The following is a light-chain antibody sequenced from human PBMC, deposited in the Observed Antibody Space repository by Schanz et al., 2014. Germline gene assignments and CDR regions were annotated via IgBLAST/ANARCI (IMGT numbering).Light chain of an antibody. CDR1: QGIRTY. J-gene: IGKJ1*01. V-gene: IGKV1-27*01. CDR2: GAS. Sequence: DIQMTQSPSSLSASVGDRVTITCRASQGIRTYLAWYQHKPGKVPTLLIYGASTLRPGVPSRFSGSGSGTDFTLTVSSLQPEDVATYYCQKYDRAPWTFGQGTRVEIK. CDR3: QKYDRAPWT.